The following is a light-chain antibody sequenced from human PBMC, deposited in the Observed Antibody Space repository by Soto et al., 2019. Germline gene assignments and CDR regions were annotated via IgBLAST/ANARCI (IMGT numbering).Light chain of an antibody. CDR1: HSVSSS. CDR2: DAS. V-gene: IGKV3-11*01. J-gene: IGKJ1*01. CDR3: QQRSNWPAT. Sequence: EIVLTQSPATLSLSPGERATLSCRASHSVSSSLAWFQQKPGQAPRLLIYDASNRATSIPARFSGSGSGTDFTLTISSLEPEDFAVYYCQQRSNWPATFDPGTKVEIK.